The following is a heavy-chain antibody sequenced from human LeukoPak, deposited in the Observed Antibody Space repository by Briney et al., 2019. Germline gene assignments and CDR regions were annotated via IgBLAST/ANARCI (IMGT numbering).Heavy chain of an antibody. CDR3: ARGYYDSSGYWPKAAYYYGMDV. Sequence: GSLKISCKASGYTFTSYYMHWVRQAPGQGLEWMGIINPSGGSTSYAQKFQGRVTMTRDTSTSTVYMELSSLRSEDTAVYYCARGYYDSSGYWPKAAYYYGMDVWGQGTTVTVSS. D-gene: IGHD3-22*01. V-gene: IGHV1-46*01. CDR1: GYTFTSYY. CDR2: INPSGGST. J-gene: IGHJ6*02.